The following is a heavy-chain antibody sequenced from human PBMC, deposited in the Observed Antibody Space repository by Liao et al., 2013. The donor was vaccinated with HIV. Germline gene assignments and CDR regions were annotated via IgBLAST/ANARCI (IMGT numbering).Heavy chain of an antibody. V-gene: IGHV4-59*08. CDR2: IYYTGST. J-gene: IGHJ2*01. CDR3: ARGTLMGRYFDL. D-gene: IGHD2-8*01. CDR1: GGSISTYY. Sequence: QVQLQESGPRLVKPSETLSLTCTVSGGSISTYYWSWIRQSPGRGLEWIGYIYYTGSTNYNPSLKSRVTISLDTPKNHFSLNLSSVTAADTAVYYCARGTLMGRYFDLWGRGTLVTVSS.